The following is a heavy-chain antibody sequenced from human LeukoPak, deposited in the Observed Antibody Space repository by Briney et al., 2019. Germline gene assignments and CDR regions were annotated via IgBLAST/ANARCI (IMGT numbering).Heavy chain of an antibody. CDR3: ARAFGRGYSYSYGVF. CDR2: IIPTFGTA. Sequence: SVKVSCKASGGTFSSYAISWVRQAPGQGLEWMGGIIPTFGTANYAQKFQGRVTITADESTSTAYMELSSLRSEDTAVYYCARAFGRGYSYSYGVFWGQGALVTVSS. CDR1: GGTFSSYA. D-gene: IGHD5-18*01. V-gene: IGHV1-69*13. J-gene: IGHJ4*02.